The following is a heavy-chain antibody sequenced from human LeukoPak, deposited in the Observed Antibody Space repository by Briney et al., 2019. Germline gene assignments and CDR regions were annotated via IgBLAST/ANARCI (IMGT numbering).Heavy chain of an antibody. V-gene: IGHV4-61*02. CDR1: GGSISSGSYC. J-gene: IGHJ4*02. D-gene: IGHD2-15*01. Sequence: SETLSLTCTVSGGSISSGSYCWSWIRQPAGKGLEWIGRIYTSGSTNYNPSLKRRLTISVHTSKHQFSLKLSSVTAADTAVYYCARAQPERYCSGGSCYSVWYYFDYWGQGTLVTVSS. CDR3: ARAQPERYCSGGSCYSVWYYFDY. CDR2: IYTSGST.